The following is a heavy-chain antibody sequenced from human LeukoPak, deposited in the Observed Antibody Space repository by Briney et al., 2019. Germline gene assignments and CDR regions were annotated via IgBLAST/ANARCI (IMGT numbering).Heavy chain of an antibody. CDR2: IYPGDSDT. J-gene: IGHJ5*02. CDR3: ARHEVDGYNSRWFDP. V-gene: IGHV5-51*01. Sequence: GESLKISCKGSGYSFTSYWIGWVRQMPGKGLEWMGIIYPGDSDTRYSPSFQGQVTISADKSIGTAYLQWSSLKASDTAMYYCARHEVDGYNSRWFDPWGQETLVTVSS. CDR1: GYSFTSYW. D-gene: IGHD5-24*01.